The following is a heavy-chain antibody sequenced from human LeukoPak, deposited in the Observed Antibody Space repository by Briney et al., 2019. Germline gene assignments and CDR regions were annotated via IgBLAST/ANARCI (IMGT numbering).Heavy chain of an antibody. Sequence: PGGSLRLSCAASGFTYRSYAMSWVRQAPGKGLEGVTGICCSGGSTYYADAVEGRFTISRDNSKNTLYLQMNSLRVEDTAVYYCAKDLWSGGSCCDAFDIWGQGTMVTVSS. CDR2: ICCSGGST. CDR3: AKDLWSGGSCCDAFDI. V-gene: IGHV3-23*01. CDR1: GFTYRSYA. D-gene: IGHD2-15*01. J-gene: IGHJ3*02.